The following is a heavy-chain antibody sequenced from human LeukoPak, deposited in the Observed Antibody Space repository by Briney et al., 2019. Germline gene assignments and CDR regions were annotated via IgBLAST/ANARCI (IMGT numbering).Heavy chain of an antibody. CDR1: GFTFGTYW. J-gene: IGHJ4*02. CDR2: IREDGS. V-gene: IGHV3-7*01. CDR3: ARDVNWGNFDC. Sequence: GGSLRLSCAASGFTFGTYWMAWVRQGPGKGLEWVASIREDGSDYVASMKGRFAISRNNAKNSVYLQMNSLRAEDTAVYYCARDVNWGNFDCWGLGTLVTVSS. D-gene: IGHD7-27*01.